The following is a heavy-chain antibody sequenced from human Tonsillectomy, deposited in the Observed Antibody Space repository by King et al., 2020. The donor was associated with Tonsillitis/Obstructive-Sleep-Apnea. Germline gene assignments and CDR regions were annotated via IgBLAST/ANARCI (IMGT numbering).Heavy chain of an antibody. V-gene: IGHV3-30*04. CDR3: ARDIAAAGTYYGMDV. J-gene: IGHJ6*04. CDR2: ISYDGSNK. D-gene: IGHD6-13*01. CDR1: GFTFSSYA. Sequence: VQLVESGGGVVQPGRSLRLSCAASGFTFSSYAMHWVRQAPGKGLDWLALISYDGSNKYYADSVKGRFTISRDNSKNTLHLQMNSLRGEDTAVYYCARDIAAAGTYYGMDVWGKGTTVTVSS.